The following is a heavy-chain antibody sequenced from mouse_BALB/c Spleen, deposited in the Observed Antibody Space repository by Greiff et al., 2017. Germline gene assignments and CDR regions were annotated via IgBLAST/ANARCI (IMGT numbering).Heavy chain of an antibody. CDR3: ARQIYYGNYGGAMDY. D-gene: IGHD2-1*01. CDR2: ISSGGGST. Sequence: EVQGVESGGGLVKPGGSLKLSCAASGIAFSSYDMSWVRQTPEKRLEWVAYISSGGGSTYYPDTVKGRFTISRDNAKNTLYLQMSSLKSEDTAMYYCARQIYYGNYGGAMDYWGQGTSVTVSS. CDR1: GIAFSSYD. V-gene: IGHV5-12-1*01. J-gene: IGHJ4*01.